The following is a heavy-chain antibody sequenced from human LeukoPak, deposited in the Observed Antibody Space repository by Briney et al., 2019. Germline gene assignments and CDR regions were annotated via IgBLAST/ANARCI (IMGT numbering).Heavy chain of an antibody. CDR2: ISGSGGST. V-gene: IGHV3-23*01. D-gene: IGHD6-6*01. CDR1: GFTFSSYA. Sequence: GGSLRLSCAASGFTFSSYAMSWVRQAPGKGLEWVSAISGSGGSTYYADSVKGRFTISRDNSKNTLYLQMNSLRAEDTAVYYCAKERKQLVVSRGWFDPWGQGTLVTVSS. CDR3: AKERKQLVVSRGWFDP. J-gene: IGHJ5*02.